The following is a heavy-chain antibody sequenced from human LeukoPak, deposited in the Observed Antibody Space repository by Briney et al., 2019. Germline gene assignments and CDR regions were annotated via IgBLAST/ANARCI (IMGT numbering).Heavy chain of an antibody. D-gene: IGHD3-9*01. Sequence: SETLSLTCTVSGGSLSSNYWSWIRQPAGKGLEWIGHISTSGSTNYNPSLKSRVTMSVDASKNQLSLKVSSVTAADTAVYYCARDYYDLLTGYYRFDYWGQGTLVTVSS. CDR3: ARDYYDLLTGYYRFDY. CDR1: GGSLSSNY. V-gene: IGHV4-4*07. J-gene: IGHJ4*02. CDR2: ISTSGST.